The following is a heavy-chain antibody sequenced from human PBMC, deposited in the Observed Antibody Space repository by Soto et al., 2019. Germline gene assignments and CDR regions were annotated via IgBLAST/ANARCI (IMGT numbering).Heavy chain of an antibody. CDR2: ISYDGSNK. Sequence: AGGSLRLSCAASGFTFSSYGMHCVRQAPGKGLEWVAVISYDGSNKYYADSVKGRFTISRDNSKNTLYLPMNSVRAEDTAVYYCAKVSSSGYRGDAFDIWGQGTMVIVSS. CDR1: GFTFSSYG. V-gene: IGHV3-30*18. D-gene: IGHD3-22*01. CDR3: AKVSSSGYRGDAFDI. J-gene: IGHJ3*02.